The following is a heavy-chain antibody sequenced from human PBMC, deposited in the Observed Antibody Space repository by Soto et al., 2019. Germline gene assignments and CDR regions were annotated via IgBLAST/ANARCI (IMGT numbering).Heavy chain of an antibody. J-gene: IGHJ1*01. Sequence: GASVKVSCKASGYTFTYCSLHWLQQAPGQGLERMRWITLYNGNTNYAKKFQGRVTITRDMSLRTAYIELSSLRAEDTAVYYCVKDLGIAVAAPNEYFQHWGQGTLVTVSS. CDR3: VKDLGIAVAAPNEYFQH. CDR1: GYTFTYCS. D-gene: IGHD6-19*01. V-gene: IGHV1-45*02. CDR2: ITLYNGNT.